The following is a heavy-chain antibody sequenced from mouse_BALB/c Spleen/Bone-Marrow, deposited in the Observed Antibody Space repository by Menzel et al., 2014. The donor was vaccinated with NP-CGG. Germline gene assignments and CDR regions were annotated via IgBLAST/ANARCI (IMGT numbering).Heavy chain of an antibody. J-gene: IGHJ2*01. V-gene: IGHV14-4*02. D-gene: IGHD2-14*01. CDR2: IDPENGDT. Sequence: EVKLVESGAELVKPGAPVKLSCTASGFNIKDYYMHWVKQRPEQGLAWIGWIDPENGDTAYAPKFQGKATMTADTSSNTAYLQLSSLTSEDTAVYYCNAWGYGDHWGQGTTLTVPS. CDR1: GFNIKDYY. CDR3: NAWGYGDH.